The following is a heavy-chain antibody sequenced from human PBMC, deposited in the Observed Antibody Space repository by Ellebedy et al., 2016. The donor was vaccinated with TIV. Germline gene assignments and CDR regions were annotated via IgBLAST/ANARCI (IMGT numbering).Heavy chain of an antibody. J-gene: IGHJ4*02. CDR2: IIPIFGTT. Sequence: AASVKVSCKASGGTFSNYAINWVRQAPGQGLEWMGGIIPIFGTTNYAQNFQGRVTITADESTSTAYLEVSSLKFYETAVYYCARDTTQQLGGYFDFWGQGTLVTVSS. CDR1: GGTFSNYA. D-gene: IGHD6-13*01. V-gene: IGHV1-69*13. CDR3: ARDTTQQLGGYFDF.